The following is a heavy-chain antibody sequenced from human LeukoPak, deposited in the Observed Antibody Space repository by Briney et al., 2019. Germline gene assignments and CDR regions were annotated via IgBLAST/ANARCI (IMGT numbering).Heavy chain of an antibody. CDR3: ARDNVYGDYVWFDP. Sequence: ASVKVSCKASGYTFTGYCMHWVRQAPGQGLEWMGWINPNSGGTNYAQKFQGRVTITRDTSISTAYMELSRLRSDDTAVYYCARDNVYGDYVWFDPWGQGTLVTVSS. J-gene: IGHJ5*02. D-gene: IGHD4-17*01. CDR1: GYTFTGYC. CDR2: INPNSGGT. V-gene: IGHV1-2*02.